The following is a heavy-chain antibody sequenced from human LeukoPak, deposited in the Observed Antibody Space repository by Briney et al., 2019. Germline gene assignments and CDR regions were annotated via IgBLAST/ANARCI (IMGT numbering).Heavy chain of an antibody. CDR1: GFSFSTRE. D-gene: IGHD3-22*01. CDR3: ARIDRDFYYMDV. V-gene: IGHV3-48*03. Sequence: PGGSLRLSCEASGFSFSTREMNWVRQAPGKGPEWVSYIISSRSTIYYADSVQGRFTTSRDNAKNLLFLQMNSLRPEDTGVYYCARIDRDFYYMDVWGKGTTVTVSS. CDR2: IISSRSTI. J-gene: IGHJ6*03.